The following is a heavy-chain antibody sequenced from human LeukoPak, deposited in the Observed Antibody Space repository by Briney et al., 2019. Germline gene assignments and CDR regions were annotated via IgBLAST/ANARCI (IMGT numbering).Heavy chain of an antibody. V-gene: IGHV1-2*02. CDR3: ARDQNYFDTTTYYGIDY. CDR2: INPNSGAT. CDR1: GCSFTGYY. J-gene: IGHJ4*02. Sequence: ASVKVSCKASGCSFTGYYIHWVRQAPGQGLEWVGWINPNSGATNYAQKFQDRVTMTRDTSISTAYMELSRLRSDDTAVYLCARDQNYFDTTTYYGIDYWGQGTLVTVSS. D-gene: IGHD3-22*01.